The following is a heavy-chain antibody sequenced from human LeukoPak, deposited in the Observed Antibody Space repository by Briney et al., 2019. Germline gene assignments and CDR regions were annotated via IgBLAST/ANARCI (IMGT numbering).Heavy chain of an antibody. J-gene: IGHJ3*02. D-gene: IGHD6-13*01. CDR1: GYTFTGYY. CDR3: ASVKLAAAFGTQVGSRNNEDVGLGYAFDI. Sequence: GASVKVSCKASGYTFTGYYMHWVRQAPGQGLEWMGWINPNSGGTNYAQKFQGRVTMTRDTSISTAYMELSRLRSDDTAVYYCASVKLAAAFGTQVGSRNNEDVGLGYAFDIWGQGTMVTVSS. V-gene: IGHV1-2*02. CDR2: INPNSGGT.